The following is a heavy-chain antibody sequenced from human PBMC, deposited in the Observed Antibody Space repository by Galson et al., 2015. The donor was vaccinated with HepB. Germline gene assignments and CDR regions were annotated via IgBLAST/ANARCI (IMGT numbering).Heavy chain of an antibody. Sequence: SLRLSCAASGFPFSYYWMSWVRQAPGKGLEWVTKIRPDGTGPSYVDSVMGRFTVSKDNAKNSLFLQMDSLGAEDTAVYYCVAADVGRGNLISDARDYWGQGTPVTVSS. D-gene: IGHD3-16*01. CDR1: GFPFSYYW. V-gene: IGHV3-7*01. J-gene: IGHJ4*02. CDR3: VAADVGRGNLISDARDY. CDR2: IRPDGTGP.